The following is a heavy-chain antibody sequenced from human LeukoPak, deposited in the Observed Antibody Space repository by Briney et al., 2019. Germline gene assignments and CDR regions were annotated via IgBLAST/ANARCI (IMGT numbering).Heavy chain of an antibody. D-gene: IGHD2-8*01. Sequence: GGSLRLSCAASGFTFSSFGMHWVRQAPGKGLEWVAVIWYDASNKYYADSVKGRFTISRDNSKNTLYLQMNSLRADDTAIYYCVRDSQWAFDYWGQGTLVTVSS. V-gene: IGHV3-33*01. CDR2: IWYDASNK. CDR1: GFTFSSFG. CDR3: VRDSQWAFDY. J-gene: IGHJ4*02.